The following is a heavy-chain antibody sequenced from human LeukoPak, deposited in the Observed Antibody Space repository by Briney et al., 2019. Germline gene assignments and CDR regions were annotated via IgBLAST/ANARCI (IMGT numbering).Heavy chain of an antibody. CDR2: INPNSGGT. V-gene: IGHV1-2*02. CDR3: ARDYYDSSGSFDY. J-gene: IGHJ4*02. D-gene: IGHD3-22*01. Sequence: ASVKVSCKASGYTFTGYYMHWVRQAPGQGLEWMGWINPNSGGTNYAQKFQGRVTMTRDTSISTAYMELSRLRSDDMAVYYCARDYYDSSGSFDYWGQGTLVTVSS. CDR1: GYTFTGYY.